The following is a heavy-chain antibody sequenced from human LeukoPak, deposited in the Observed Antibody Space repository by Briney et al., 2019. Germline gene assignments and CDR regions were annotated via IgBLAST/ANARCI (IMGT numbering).Heavy chain of an antibody. D-gene: IGHD3-10*01. CDR2: IIPILGIA. Sequence: SVKLSCKASGGTFSSYAISWVREAPGQGLGWMGRIIPILGIANYAQKFQCRVTITADKSTSTAYMELSSLRSEDTAVYYCARDQYYYGSGRLPYYYYGMDVWGQGTTVTVSS. V-gene: IGHV1-69*04. J-gene: IGHJ6*02. CDR3: ARDQYYYGSGRLPYYYYGMDV. CDR1: GGTFSSYA.